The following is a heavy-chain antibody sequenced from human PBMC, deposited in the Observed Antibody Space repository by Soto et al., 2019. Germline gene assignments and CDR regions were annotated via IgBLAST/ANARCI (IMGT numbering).Heavy chain of an antibody. V-gene: IGHV4-59*01. CDR2: IYYSGST. J-gene: IGHJ4*02. CDR3: ARRGRTSTDRTNSFDY. Sequence: SETLSLTCTVSGGSISSYYWSWIRQPPGKGLEWIGYIYYSGSTNYNPSLKSRVTISVDTSKNQFSLKLSSVTAADTAVYYCARRGRTSTDRTNSFDYWGQGTLVTVYS. D-gene: IGHD4-17*01. CDR1: GGSISSYY.